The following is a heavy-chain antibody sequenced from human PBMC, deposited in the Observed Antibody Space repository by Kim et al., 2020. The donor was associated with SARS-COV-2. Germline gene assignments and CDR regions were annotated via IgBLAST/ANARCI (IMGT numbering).Heavy chain of an antibody. J-gene: IGHJ5*02. CDR2: ISVYNGNT. Sequence: ASVKVSCKASGDSFTSYGISWVRQAPGQGLEWMGWISVYNGNTNYAQKVQGRVTMTTDTFTSTAYMELRSLRPDDTAVYFCSRAGGYGNYPVWWFDPWGQ. V-gene: IGHV1-18*01. CDR3: SRAGGYGNYPVWWFDP. CDR1: GDSFTSYG. D-gene: IGHD4-17*01.